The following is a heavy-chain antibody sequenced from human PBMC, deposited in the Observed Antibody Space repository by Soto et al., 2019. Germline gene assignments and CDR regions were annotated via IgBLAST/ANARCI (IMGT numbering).Heavy chain of an antibody. V-gene: IGHV1-18*01. D-gene: IGHD2-15*01. CDR2: ISAYNGNT. CDR3: ARDDESGGNAPYNWFDP. J-gene: IGHJ5*02. CDR1: GYTFTSYG. Sequence: APVKVSCKASGYTFTSYGISWVQQTPGQGLEGMGWISAYNGNTNYAQKLQGRVTMTTDTSTSTAYMELGSLRSDDTAVYYCARDDESGGNAPYNWFDPWGQGTLVTVSS.